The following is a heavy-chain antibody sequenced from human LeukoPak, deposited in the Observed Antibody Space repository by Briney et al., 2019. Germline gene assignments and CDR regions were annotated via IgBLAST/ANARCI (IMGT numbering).Heavy chain of an antibody. CDR2: ISYDGSNK. CDR1: GFTFSSYA. V-gene: IGHV3-30-3*01. J-gene: IGHJ4*02. Sequence: GRSLRLSCAASGFTFSSYAKHWVRQAPGKGLEWVAVISYDGSNKYYADSVKGRFTISRDYSKNTLYLQMNSLRAEDTAVYYCAREEGLVLDYWGQGTLVTVSS. CDR3: AREEGLVLDY. D-gene: IGHD2-8*02.